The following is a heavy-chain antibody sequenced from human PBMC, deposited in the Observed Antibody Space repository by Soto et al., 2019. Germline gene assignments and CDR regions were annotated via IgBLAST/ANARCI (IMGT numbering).Heavy chain of an antibody. CDR2: ISGSDGST. J-gene: IGHJ4*02. CDR1: GFSFSSYA. CDR3: SGAESPDTAYFSLY. V-gene: IGHV3-23*01. Sequence: PGGSLRLSCVASGFSFSSYAMSWVRQAPGKGLEWVSVISGSDGSTYYADSVKGRFTISRDNSKNTLYLQMNSLNIEDSAVYYCSGAESPDTAYFSLYWGQGTPVTVSS. D-gene: IGHD1-26*01.